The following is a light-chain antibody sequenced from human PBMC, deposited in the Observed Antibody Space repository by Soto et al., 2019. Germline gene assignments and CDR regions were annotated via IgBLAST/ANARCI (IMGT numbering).Light chain of an antibody. Sequence: QSVLTQPPSVSGAPGQRVTISCTVSSSNIGAGYAVHWYQQLPGTAPKLLIYGNSTRPSGVPDRFSGSKSGTSASLAITGLQAEDEADYCCQSYDSSLSGSVFGGGTKLTVL. V-gene: IGLV1-40*01. CDR3: QSYDSSLSGSV. CDR2: GNS. CDR1: SSNIGAGYA. J-gene: IGLJ3*02.